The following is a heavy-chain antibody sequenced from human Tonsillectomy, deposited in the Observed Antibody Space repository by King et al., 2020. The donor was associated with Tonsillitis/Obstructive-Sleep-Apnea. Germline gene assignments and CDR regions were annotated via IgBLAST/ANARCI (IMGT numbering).Heavy chain of an antibody. Sequence: VQLVESGGGLIQPGGSLRLSCAASGFTVSSNSMSWVRQAPGKGLEWVAVIYSGGSTYYADSGKGRFTISREHSKNTLYLQMNSLRAEDTAVYYCATSSSWTFDYWGQGTLVTVSS. CDR1: GFTVSSNS. CDR2: IYSGGST. D-gene: IGHD6-13*01. CDR3: ATSSSWTFDY. J-gene: IGHJ4*02. V-gene: IGHV3-53*01.